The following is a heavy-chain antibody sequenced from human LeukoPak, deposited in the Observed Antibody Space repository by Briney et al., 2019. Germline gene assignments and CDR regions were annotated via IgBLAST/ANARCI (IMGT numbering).Heavy chain of an antibody. D-gene: IGHD3-22*01. Sequence: GGSLRLSCAVSGIALSNYGMSWVRQAPGKGLEWVAGITGSGGSTNYADSVKGRFTISRDNPKNTLYLQMNSLRSEDTAVYYCATEARPYYDSSGYPYWGQGTLVTVSS. V-gene: IGHV3-23*01. J-gene: IGHJ4*02. CDR1: GIALSNYG. CDR2: ITGSGGST. CDR3: ATEARPYYDSSGYPY.